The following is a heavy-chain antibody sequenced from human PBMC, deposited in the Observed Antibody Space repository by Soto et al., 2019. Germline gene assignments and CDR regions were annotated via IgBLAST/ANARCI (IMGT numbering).Heavy chain of an antibody. CDR2: ISSSSSYI. CDR3: ARDPSVPPATGWFDP. CDR1: GFTFSSYS. Sequence: EVQLVESGGGLVKPGGSLRLSCAASGFTFSSYSMNWVRQAPGKGLEWVSSISSSSSYIYYADSVKGRFTISRDNAKNSLYLQMNSLRAEDTAVYYCARDPSVPPATGWFDPWGQGTLVTFSS. V-gene: IGHV3-21*01. J-gene: IGHJ5*02. D-gene: IGHD2-2*01.